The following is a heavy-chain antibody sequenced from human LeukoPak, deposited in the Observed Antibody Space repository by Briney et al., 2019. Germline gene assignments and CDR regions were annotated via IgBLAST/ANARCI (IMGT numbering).Heavy chain of an antibody. CDR2: IYSSGST. CDR1: DGSISSGGYY. J-gene: IGHJ4*02. Sequence: PSQTLSLTCTVSDGSISSGGYYWSWIRQPPGKGLEWIGYIYSSGSTFYNPSLKSRVTISRDTSKNQFSLKLSPVTAPDTAVHYCARHVRDPRVAAAGPLDYWGQGTLVTVSS. V-gene: IGHV4-30-4*08. D-gene: IGHD6-13*01. CDR3: ARHVRDPRVAAAGPLDY.